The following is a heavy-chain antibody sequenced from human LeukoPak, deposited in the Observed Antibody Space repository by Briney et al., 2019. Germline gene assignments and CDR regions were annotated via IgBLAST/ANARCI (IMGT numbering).Heavy chain of an antibody. D-gene: IGHD4-17*01. CDR1: GGSFSGYY. CDR2: INHSGST. CDR3: ARGYGTFDY. V-gene: IGHV4-34*01. Sequence: SETLSLTCAVYGGSFSGYYWSWIRQPPGKGLEWIGEINHSGSTNYNPSLKSRVTISVDTSKNQFSLKLSSVTAADTAVYHCARGYGTFDYWGQGTLVTVSS. J-gene: IGHJ4*02.